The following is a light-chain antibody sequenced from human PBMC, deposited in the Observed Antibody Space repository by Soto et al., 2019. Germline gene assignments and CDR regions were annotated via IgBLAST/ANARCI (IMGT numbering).Light chain of an antibody. CDR1: QSWSSN. CDR2: DAS. J-gene: IGKJ1*01. Sequence: DIVMTQSAATLSVWPGERGSLXCRASQSWSSNLLWYQHKTGKAPRHLIYDASTRATGLPARFSGSGCGKEFTITISSLQSEDLAVYDCQHYSDWPSFGLGTKVDIK. V-gene: IGKV3-15*01. CDR3: QHYSDWPS.